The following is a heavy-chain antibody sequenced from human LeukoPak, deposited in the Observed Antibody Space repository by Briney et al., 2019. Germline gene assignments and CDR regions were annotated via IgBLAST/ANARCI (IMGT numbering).Heavy chain of an antibody. CDR2: ISYDGSNK. CDR3: AKDRFVYGLQTPNDY. CDR1: GFTFSNYA. J-gene: IGHJ4*02. Sequence: GGSLRLSCAASGFTFSNYAIHWVRQAPGKGLEWVAVISYDGSNKYYADSVKGRFTISRDNSKNTLYLQMNSLRAEDTAVYYCAKDRFVYGLQTPNDYWGQGTLVTVSS. D-gene: IGHD2-8*01. V-gene: IGHV3-30*04.